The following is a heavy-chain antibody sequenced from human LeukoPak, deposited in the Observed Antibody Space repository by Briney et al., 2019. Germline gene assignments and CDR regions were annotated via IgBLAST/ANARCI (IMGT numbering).Heavy chain of an antibody. CDR2: INHSGST. J-gene: IGHJ4*02. CDR1: GGSFSGYY. Sequence: SETLSLTCAVYGGSFSGYYWSWIRQPPGKGLEWIGEINHSGSTNYNPSLKSRVTISVDTSKNQFSLKLSSVTAADTAVYYCARGRWGSGSYYFDYWGQGTLVTVSS. D-gene: IGHD1-26*01. V-gene: IGHV4-34*01. CDR3: ARGRWGSGSYYFDY.